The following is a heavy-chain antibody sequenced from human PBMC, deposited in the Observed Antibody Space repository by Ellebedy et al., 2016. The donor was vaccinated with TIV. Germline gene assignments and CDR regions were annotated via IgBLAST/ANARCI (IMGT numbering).Heavy chain of an antibody. CDR3: AKDMYGYSSGWYNPFGY. V-gene: IGHV3-23*01. D-gene: IGHD6-19*01. Sequence: GGSLRLSXAASAFTFSSYPMSWVRQAPGKGLEWVSAISGSGGSTYYADSVKGRFTISRDNSKNTLYLQMNSLRAEDTAVYYCAKDMYGYSSGWYNPFGYWGQGTLVTVSS. CDR1: AFTFSSYP. J-gene: IGHJ4*02. CDR2: ISGSGGST.